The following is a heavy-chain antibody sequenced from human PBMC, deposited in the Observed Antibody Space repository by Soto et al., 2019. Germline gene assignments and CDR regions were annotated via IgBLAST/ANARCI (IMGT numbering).Heavy chain of an antibody. CDR3: VRDVPPAAIPAHCARLAV. Sequence: SETLSLTCTVSGGFIDSGAYYWSWIRQPPGKGLEWIGYIYYDGNSYYNPSLKSRITISVDTSKNQFSLKLRSVTAADSAVYYCVRDVPPAAIPAHCARLAVWGQGTTVIVSS. J-gene: IGHJ6*02. CDR2: IYYDGNS. CDR1: GGFIDSGAYY. D-gene: IGHD2-2*02. V-gene: IGHV4-30-4*01.